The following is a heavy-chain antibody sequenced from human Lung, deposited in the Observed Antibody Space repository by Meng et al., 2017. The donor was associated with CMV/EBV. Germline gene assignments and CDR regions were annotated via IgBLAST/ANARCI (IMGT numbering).Heavy chain of an antibody. CDR3: ARDLQRWLQSGAFDY. V-gene: IGHV4-38-2*02. CDR1: GDSISSGYY. CDR2: IYQNGAT. J-gene: IGHJ4*02. D-gene: IGHD5-24*01. Sequence: ESLKISCTVSGDSISSGYYWGWIRQPPGKGLEWLGTIYQNGATYYNPSLRGRVTISVDTSKNQFSLGLTSVTAADTAVYYCARDLQRWLQSGAFDYWGQGTLVXVSS.